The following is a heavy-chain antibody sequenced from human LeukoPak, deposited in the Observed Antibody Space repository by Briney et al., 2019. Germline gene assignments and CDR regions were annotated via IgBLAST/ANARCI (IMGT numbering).Heavy chain of an antibody. V-gene: IGHV1-69*02. J-gene: IGHJ4*02. D-gene: IGHD3-22*01. CDR3: ARQYYYDSSGPWYFDY. CDR1: GGTFSSYT. Sequence: ASVTVSCKASGGTFSSYTISWVRQAPGQGLDWMGRIIPILGIANYAQTFQGRVTITADKSTSTAYMELSSLRSEDTAVYYCARQYYYDSSGPWYFDYWGQGTLVTVSS. CDR2: IIPILGIA.